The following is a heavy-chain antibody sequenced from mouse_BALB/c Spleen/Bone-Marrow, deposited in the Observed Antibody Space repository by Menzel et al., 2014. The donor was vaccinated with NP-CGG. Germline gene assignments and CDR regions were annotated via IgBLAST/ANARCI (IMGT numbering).Heavy chain of an antibody. CDR3: ARGNPLYAMDY. D-gene: IGHD2-1*01. J-gene: IGHJ4*01. Sequence: VQLQQSGVELAKPGASVKMSCKASGYTFTSYWMHWVKQRPGQGLEWIGYINPSTGYTDYNQKFNDNATLTADKSSSTAYMQLSSLTSKDSAVYYCARGNPLYAMDYWGQGTSVTVSS. V-gene: IGHV1-7*01. CDR1: GYTFTSYW. CDR2: INPSTGYT.